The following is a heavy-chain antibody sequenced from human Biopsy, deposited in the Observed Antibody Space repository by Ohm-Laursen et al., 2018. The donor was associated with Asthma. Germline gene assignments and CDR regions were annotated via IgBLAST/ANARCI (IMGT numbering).Heavy chain of an antibody. V-gene: IGHV1-69*13. J-gene: IGHJ6*02. CDR3: ARDFLFQHGSSWYYYYYGMDV. CDR2: IIPIFFTS. CDR1: LFTFIIYS. Sequence: SSFNFSFNSSLFTFIIYSIIFFLHSPLQFLYFILFIIPIFFTSNYSQKFQGRVTITADESTSTAYMELSSLRSEDTAVYYCARDFLFQHGSSWYYYYYGMDVWGQGTTVTVSS. D-gene: IGHD6-13*01.